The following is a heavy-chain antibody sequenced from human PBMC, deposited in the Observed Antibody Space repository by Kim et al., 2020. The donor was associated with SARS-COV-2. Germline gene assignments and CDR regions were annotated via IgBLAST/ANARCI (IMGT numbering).Heavy chain of an antibody. CDR1: GFTFSSYA. J-gene: IGHJ5*02. V-gene: IGHV3-30*04. CDR3: ARSRITMVRGVILYNWFDP. Sequence: GGSLRLSCAASGFTFSSYAMHWVRQAPGKGLEWVAVISYDGSNKYYADSVKGRFTISRDNSKNTLYLQMNSLRAEDTAVYYCARSRITMVRGVILYNWFDPWGQGTLVTVSS. CDR2: ISYDGSNK. D-gene: IGHD3-10*01.